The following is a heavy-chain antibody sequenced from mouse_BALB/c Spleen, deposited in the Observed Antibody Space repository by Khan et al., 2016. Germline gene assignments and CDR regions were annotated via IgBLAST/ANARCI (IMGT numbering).Heavy chain of an antibody. Sequence: EVELVESGGGLVQPGGSLRLSCATTGFTFTDYYMSWVRQPPGKALEWLGFIRNKANGYTTEYSASVKGRFTISRDNSQSILYLQMNTLRAEDSVTYYCARDDYGGDYWGQGTTLTVSS. J-gene: IGHJ2*01. V-gene: IGHV7-3*02. CDR2: IRNKANGYTT. D-gene: IGHD2-4*01. CDR1: GFTFTDYY. CDR3: ARDDYGGDY.